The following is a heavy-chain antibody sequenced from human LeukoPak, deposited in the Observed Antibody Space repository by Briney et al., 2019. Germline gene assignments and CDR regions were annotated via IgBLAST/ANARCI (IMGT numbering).Heavy chain of an antibody. CDR1: GFTFSSYA. Sequence: GGSLRLSCAVSGFTFSSYAMSWVRQAPGKGLEWVSSISGSGVSTYYADSVKGRFTISRDNSKNTLYLQMNSLRAEDTAVFYCAKGSAVTDTFYYAIDVWGQGTTVTVSS. D-gene: IGHD6-19*01. CDR3: AKGSAVTDTFYYAIDV. J-gene: IGHJ6*02. V-gene: IGHV3-23*01. CDR2: ISGSGVST.